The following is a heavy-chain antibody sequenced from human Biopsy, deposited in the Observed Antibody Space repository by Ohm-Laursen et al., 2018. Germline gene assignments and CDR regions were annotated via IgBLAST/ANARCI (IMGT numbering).Heavy chain of an antibody. CDR2: IYYTGST. CDR3: ARHAPSYSGSYWRYFDL. V-gene: IGHV4-59*08. J-gene: IGHJ2*01. D-gene: IGHD1-26*01. CDR1: GGSISSYY. Sequence: GTLSLTCIVSGGSISSYYWSWIRQPPGKGLEWIGYIYYTGSTNYNPSFKSRVTISVDTSMNHLSLRLTSVTAADTAVYYCARHAPSYSGSYWRYFDLWGRGTLVTVSP.